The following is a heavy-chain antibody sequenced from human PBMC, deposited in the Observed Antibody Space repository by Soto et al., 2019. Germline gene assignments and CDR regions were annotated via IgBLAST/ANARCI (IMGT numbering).Heavy chain of an antibody. V-gene: IGHV4-31*02. CDR3: AREVVVVPAAINYYYYYMDV. CDR2: IYYSGST. CDR1: GGSISSVGYY. Sequence: SVTLCVTWSVAGGSISSVGYYWSWISQHPGKGLEWIGYIYYSGSTYYNPSLKSRVTISVDTSKNQFSLKLSSVTAADTAVYYCAREVVVVPAAINYYYYYMDVWGKGTTVTVSS. J-gene: IGHJ6*03. D-gene: IGHD2-2*02.